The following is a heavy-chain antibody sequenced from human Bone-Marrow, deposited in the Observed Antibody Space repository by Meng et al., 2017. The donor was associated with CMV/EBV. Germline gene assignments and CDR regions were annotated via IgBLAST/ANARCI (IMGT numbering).Heavy chain of an antibody. D-gene: IGHD5-12*01. Sequence: GSLKISCAASGFTFSSYWMHWVRQAPGKGLVWVSRINSDGSSTSYADSVKGRFTISRDNAKNTLYLQMNSLRAEDTAVYYCARVATYYYYGMDVWGQGTTVTVSS. CDR3: ARVATYYYYGMDV. V-gene: IGHV3-74*01. CDR2: INSDGSST. J-gene: IGHJ6*02. CDR1: GFTFSSYW.